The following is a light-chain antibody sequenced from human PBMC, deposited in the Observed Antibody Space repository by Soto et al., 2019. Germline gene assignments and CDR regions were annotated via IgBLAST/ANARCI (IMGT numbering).Light chain of an antibody. Sequence: DIGMTQSPSTLSSSVGDIFTITCRASQSLRTRLAWYQQKSGKAPRLLIYEASDLQSGVPSRFSGSGAGTEFTLTISSLQPDDFATYYCQQYNSYSRTFGQGTKVDIK. J-gene: IGKJ1*01. CDR3: QQYNSYSRT. CDR2: EAS. V-gene: IGKV1-5*01. CDR1: QSLRTR.